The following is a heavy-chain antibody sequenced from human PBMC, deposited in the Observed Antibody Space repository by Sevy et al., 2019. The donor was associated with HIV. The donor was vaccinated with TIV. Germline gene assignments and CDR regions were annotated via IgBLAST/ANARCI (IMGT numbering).Heavy chain of an antibody. CDR1: GFTFNIYA. V-gene: IGHV3-23*01. D-gene: IGHD3-16*01. J-gene: IGHJ5*02. CDR3: AKDEVSRSKWGDWFDP. CDR2: IGGGDT. Sequence: GGSLRLSCATSGFTFNIYAMSWVRQAPGKGLEWVSTIGGGDTYNADSVKGRFTISRDDSKTAVYLQMNSLRADDTAVYYCAKDEVSRSKWGDWFDPWGQGTLVTVSS.